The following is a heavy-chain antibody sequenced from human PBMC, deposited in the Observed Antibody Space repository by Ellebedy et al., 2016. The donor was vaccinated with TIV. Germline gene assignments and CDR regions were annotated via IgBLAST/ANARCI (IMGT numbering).Heavy chain of an antibody. CDR1: GFTFSDHC. D-gene: IGHD6-13*01. V-gene: IGHV3-72*01. CDR2: ITNKANNYIT. CDR3: ARLLVAAGDLVGLDY. Sequence: GGSLRLXCAASGFTFSDHCMDWVRQTPGKGLEWVGRITNKANNYITEYAASVKGRFSVSRDDSKNSLYLQMNSLKTEDTAMYYCARLLVAAGDLVGLDYWGQGTLVTVSS. J-gene: IGHJ4*02.